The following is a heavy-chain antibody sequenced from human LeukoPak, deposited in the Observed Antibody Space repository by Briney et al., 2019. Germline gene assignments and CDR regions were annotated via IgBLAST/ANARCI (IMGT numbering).Heavy chain of an antibody. CDR3: ARDRSASIAVVTAELDY. CDR2: ISSSSSYI. D-gene: IGHD6-19*01. Sequence: PGGSLRLSCAASGFTFSTYSMNWVRQAPGKGLEWVSSISSSSSYIYYADSVKGRFTISRDNAKDSLYLQMNGLRAEDTAVYYCARDRSASIAVVTAELDYWGQGTLVTVSS. J-gene: IGHJ4*02. CDR1: GFTFSTYS. V-gene: IGHV3-21*01.